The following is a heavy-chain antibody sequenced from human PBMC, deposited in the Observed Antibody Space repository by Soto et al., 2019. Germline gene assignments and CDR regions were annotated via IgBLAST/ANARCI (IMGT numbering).Heavy chain of an antibody. CDR2: INPTTNIP. CDR3: SSETVLDYRGMDV. J-gene: IGHJ6*02. V-gene: IGHV1-46*01. Sequence: ASVKVSCTASGYSFTSYHIHWLRQAPGQGLEWLGVINPTTNIPIYAQKFQGRVTVTRDTSASTVSMDLSSLRSEDTAIYYCSSETVLDYRGMDVWGQGTTVTVS. D-gene: IGHD1-1*01. CDR1: GYSFTSYH.